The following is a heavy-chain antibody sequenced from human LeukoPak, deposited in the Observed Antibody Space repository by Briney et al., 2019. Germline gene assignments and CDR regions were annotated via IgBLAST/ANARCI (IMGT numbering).Heavy chain of an antibody. V-gene: IGHV3-23*01. CDR2: ISGSGGST. CDR1: GFTFSSYA. CDR3: AKDTGPFYYYFMDV. Sequence: PGGSLRLSCAASGFTFSSYAMSWVRQAPGKGLEWVSAISGSGGSTYYADSVKGRFSISRDNSKNTLYLQMNSLRAEDTAVYYCAKDTGPFYYYFMDVWGKGTTVTVSS. D-gene: IGHD4-17*01. J-gene: IGHJ6*03.